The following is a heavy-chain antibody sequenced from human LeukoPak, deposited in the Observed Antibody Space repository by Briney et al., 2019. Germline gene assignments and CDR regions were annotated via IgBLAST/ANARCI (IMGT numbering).Heavy chain of an antibody. Sequence: GESLKISCKGSGYSFTSYWSGWVRQMPGKGLECMAIIYPGDADTRYSPSFQGQVTISADKSITTAYLQWSSLKASDTAMYYCARSLPYFDWLPNEGFDYWGQGTLVTVSS. CDR2: IYPGDADT. D-gene: IGHD3-9*01. CDR3: ARSLPYFDWLPNEGFDY. J-gene: IGHJ4*02. V-gene: IGHV5-51*01. CDR1: GYSFTSYW.